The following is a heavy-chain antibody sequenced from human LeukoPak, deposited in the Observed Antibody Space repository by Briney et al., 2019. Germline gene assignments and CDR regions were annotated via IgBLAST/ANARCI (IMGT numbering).Heavy chain of an antibody. CDR2: ISGSGGNT. CDR1: AFTFSGYD. J-gene: IGHJ4*02. D-gene: IGHD3-22*01. Sequence: GGSLRLSGADSAFTFSGYDMSWVRQAPGKGLEWVSAISGSGGNTYYADSVKGRFTISRDNSKNTLYLQMNSLRAEDTAVYYCAKDYYYDSSGCQDYWGQGTLVTVSS. V-gene: IGHV3-23*01. CDR3: AKDYYYDSSGCQDY.